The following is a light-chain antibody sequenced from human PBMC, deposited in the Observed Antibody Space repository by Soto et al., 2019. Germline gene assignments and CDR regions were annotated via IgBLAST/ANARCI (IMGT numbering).Light chain of an antibody. CDR2: WAS. J-gene: IGKJ4*01. V-gene: IGKV4-1*01. CDR1: QSVLYSSNNKNY. Sequence: DIVMTQSPDSLVVSLGERATLNCKYSQSVLYSSNNKNYLAWYQQKPGQPPKLLIYWASTRESGVPDRFSGSGSWTDFTLTISSLQAEDGAIYYCQQYYSNALTFGGGTKVEIK. CDR3: QQYYSNALT.